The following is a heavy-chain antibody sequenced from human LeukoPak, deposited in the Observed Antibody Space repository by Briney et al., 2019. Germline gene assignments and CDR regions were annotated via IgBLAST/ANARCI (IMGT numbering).Heavy chain of an antibody. J-gene: IGHJ2*01. V-gene: IGHV4-39*01. CDR2: IYKSGST. D-gene: IGHD2-2*02. Sequence: PSETLSLTCTVSGGSISSSSYYWGWIRQPPGKGLEWIGSIYKSGSTYNNPSLKSRVTISVDTSKNQFSLKLSSVTAADTAVYYCARLPATIGWYFDLWGRGTLVTVSS. CDR1: GGSISSSSYY. CDR3: ARLPATIGWYFDL.